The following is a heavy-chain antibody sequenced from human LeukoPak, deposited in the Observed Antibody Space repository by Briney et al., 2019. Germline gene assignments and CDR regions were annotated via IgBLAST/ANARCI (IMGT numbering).Heavy chain of an antibody. CDR1: GYSISSGYY. CDR3: AKDLLVRYFDWLPFDY. V-gene: IGHV3-23*01. Sequence: ETLSLTCTVSGYSISSGYYWGWIRQAPGKGLEWVSAISGSGGSTYYADSVKGRFTISRDNSKNTLYLQVNSLRAEDTAVYYCAKDLLVRYFDWLPFDYWGQGTLVTVSS. D-gene: IGHD3-9*01. CDR2: ISGSGGST. J-gene: IGHJ4*02.